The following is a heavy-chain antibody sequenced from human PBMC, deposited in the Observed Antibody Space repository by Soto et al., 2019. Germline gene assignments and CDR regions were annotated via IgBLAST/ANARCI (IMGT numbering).Heavy chain of an antibody. D-gene: IGHD4-17*01. V-gene: IGHV4-34*01. CDR3: ASNGDYEGTLYYFDY. CDR2: INHSGST. J-gene: IGHJ4*02. Sequence: SETLSLTCAVYGGSFSGYYWSWIRQPPGKGLEWIGEINHSGSTNYNPSLKSRVTISVDTSKNQFSLKLSSVTAADTAVYYCASNGDYEGTLYYFDYWGQGTLVTVSS. CDR1: GGSFSGYY.